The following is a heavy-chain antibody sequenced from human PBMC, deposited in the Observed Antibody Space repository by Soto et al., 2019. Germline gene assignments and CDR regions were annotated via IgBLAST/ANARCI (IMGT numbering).Heavy chain of an antibody. Sequence: QVPLQESRPRLVEPSQTLFLTCTVSGGFVGRGDYLWSWIRQPPGKVLEWIGYIFFSGTTHYNRYVRWRPALSIDTSRNQFSLKLTSVTAADTAVHFCAMGSVYGAQPPFIYSGMGVWGPGATV. V-gene: IGHV4-30-4*08. CDR1: GGFVGRGDYL. CDR2: IFFSGTT. D-gene: IGHD3-10*01. J-gene: IGHJ6*02. CDR3: AMGSVYGAQPPFIYSGMGV.